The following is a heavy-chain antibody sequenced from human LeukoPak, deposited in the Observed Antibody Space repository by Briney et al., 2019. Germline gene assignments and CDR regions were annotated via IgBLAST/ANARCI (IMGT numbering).Heavy chain of an antibody. Sequence: PGGSLRLSCAASGFTFSNYWMHWVRQAPGKGLVWVSRVNSDGSSTGYADSVKGRFTISRDSAKNTLYLQMNSLRAEDTAVYYCARGLWFGTTDYWGQGTLVTVSS. CDR2: VNSDGSST. CDR1: GFTFSNYW. CDR3: ARGLWFGTTDY. V-gene: IGHV3-74*01. J-gene: IGHJ4*02. D-gene: IGHD3-10*01.